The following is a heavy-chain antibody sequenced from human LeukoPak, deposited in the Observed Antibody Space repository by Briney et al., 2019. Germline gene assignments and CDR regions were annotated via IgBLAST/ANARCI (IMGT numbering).Heavy chain of an antibody. V-gene: IGHV4-59*08. CDR2: IYYSGST. J-gene: IGHJ4*02. CDR3: ARRPAYCSGGSCYYFDY. CDR1: GGSISSYY. Sequence: SETLSLTCTVSGGSISSYYWTWIRQPLGDGLEWIGYIYYSGSTNYHPSLKSRLTISVDTSKNQFSLKLSSVTAADTAVYYCARRPAYCSGGSCYYFDYWGQGTLVTVSS. D-gene: IGHD2-15*01.